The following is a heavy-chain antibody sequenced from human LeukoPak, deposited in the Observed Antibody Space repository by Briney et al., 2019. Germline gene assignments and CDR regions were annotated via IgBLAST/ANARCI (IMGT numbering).Heavy chain of an antibody. D-gene: IGHD3-10*01. CDR2: IKNKADGETT. Sequence: RGSLRLSSAASGVISNNARMSWVRLPPGKGLWWVGRIKNKADGETTDYAAPVKGRFTISRDDSKNTLYLRMNSLKTEDTAVYYCTTSGTPFQYWGQGTLVTVSS. CDR1: GVISNNAR. CDR3: TTSGTPFQY. V-gene: IGHV3-15*01. J-gene: IGHJ4*02.